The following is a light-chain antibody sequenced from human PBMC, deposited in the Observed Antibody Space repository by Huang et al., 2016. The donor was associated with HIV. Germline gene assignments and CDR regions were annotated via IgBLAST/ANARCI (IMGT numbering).Light chain of an antibody. Sequence: EIVMTQSPATLSASPGERATLSCRASQSVSTNLAWYQHKPGQAPRRLIHGASTRATGIPARVSGSWSETEFTLTISSLQSEDFALYYCQQYNSWPPNTFGQGTKLEIK. CDR2: GAS. CDR3: QQYNSWPPNT. J-gene: IGKJ2*01. V-gene: IGKV3-15*01. CDR1: QSVSTN.